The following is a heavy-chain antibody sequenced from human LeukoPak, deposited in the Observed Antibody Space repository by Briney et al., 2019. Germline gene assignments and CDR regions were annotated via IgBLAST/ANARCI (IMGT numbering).Heavy chain of an antibody. CDR1: GGSVSSGSYY. CDR3: ARDGGYGDYAFDY. CDR2: IYYSGST. D-gene: IGHD4-17*01. Sequence: SETLSLTCTVSGGSVSSGSYYWSWIRQPPGKGLEWIGYIYYSGSTNYNPSLKSRVTISVDTSKNQFSLKLSSVIAADTAVYYCARDGGYGDYAFDYWGQGTLVTVSS. V-gene: IGHV4-61*01. J-gene: IGHJ4*02.